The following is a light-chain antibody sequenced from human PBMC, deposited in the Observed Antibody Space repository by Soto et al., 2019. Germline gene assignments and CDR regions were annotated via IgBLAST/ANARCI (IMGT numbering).Light chain of an antibody. V-gene: IGLV2-14*01. CDR1: SSDVGGYNY. CDR2: EVS. J-gene: IGLJ2*01. Sequence: QSALTQPPSASGSPGQSVTISCTGTSSDVGGYNYVSWYQQHPGKAPKIIIYEVSNRPSGVSNRFSGSKSGNTASLTISGLQAEDEADYYCSSYTSSSTLVFGGGTKLTVL. CDR3: SSYTSSSTLV.